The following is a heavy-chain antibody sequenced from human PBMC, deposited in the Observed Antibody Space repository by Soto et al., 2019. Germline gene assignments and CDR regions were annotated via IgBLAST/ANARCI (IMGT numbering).Heavy chain of an antibody. V-gene: IGHV4-34*02. CDR2: INHSGST. Sequence: QVQLQQWGAGLLKPSETLSLTCAIYGGSFSGYYWSWIRQPPGKGLEWMREINHSGSTNYNPSLKSRVAMSVDTSKNQFALKLSSVTAADMAVYYCAAVGARGWFDPWGQGTLVTVSS. CDR3: AAVGARGWFDP. J-gene: IGHJ5*02. CDR1: GGSFSGYY.